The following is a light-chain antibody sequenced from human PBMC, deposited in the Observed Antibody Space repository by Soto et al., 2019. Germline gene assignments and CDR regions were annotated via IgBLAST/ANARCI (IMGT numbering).Light chain of an antibody. CDR1: TSNIGSNT. V-gene: IGLV1-44*01. CDR2: SNN. J-gene: IGLJ2*01. CDR3: AAWDDSLNGLV. Sequence: QSVLTQPPSASGTPGQRVTISCSGSTSNIGSNTVNGYQQLPGTAPKLLIYSNNQWPSGVPDRISGAKSGTSASLAISGLQSEDEADYYCAAWDDSLNGLVVGGGTKVTVL.